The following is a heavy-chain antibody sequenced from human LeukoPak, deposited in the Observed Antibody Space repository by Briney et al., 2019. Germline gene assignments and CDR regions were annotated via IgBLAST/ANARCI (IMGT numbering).Heavy chain of an antibody. CDR1: GFTFSSYS. CDR3: ARLAYYYYDSSD. Sequence: PGGSLRLSRAASGFTFSSYSMNWVRQAPGKGLEWVSYISSSSSTIYYADSVKGRFAISRDNAKNSLYLQMNSLRDEDTAVYYCARLAYYYYDSSDWGQGTLVTVSS. D-gene: IGHD3-22*01. V-gene: IGHV3-48*02. CDR2: ISSSSSTI. J-gene: IGHJ4*02.